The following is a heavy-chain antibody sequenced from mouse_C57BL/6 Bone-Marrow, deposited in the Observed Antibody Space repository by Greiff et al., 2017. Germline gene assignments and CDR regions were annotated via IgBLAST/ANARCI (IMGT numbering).Heavy chain of an antibody. Sequence: QVQLQQPGAELVKPGASVKLSCKASGYTFTSYWMHWVKQRPGRGLEWIGRIDPNSGGTKYNEKFKSKATLTVDKPSSPAYMQLSSLPSEDSAVYYCARFHWDGGLAYWGQGTLVTVSA. D-gene: IGHD4-1*01. CDR2: IDPNSGGT. J-gene: IGHJ3*01. CDR3: ARFHWDGGLAY. V-gene: IGHV1-72*01. CDR1: GYTFTSYW.